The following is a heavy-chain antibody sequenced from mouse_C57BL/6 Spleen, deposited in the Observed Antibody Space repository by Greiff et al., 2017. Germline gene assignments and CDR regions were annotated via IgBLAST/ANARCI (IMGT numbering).Heavy chain of an antibody. V-gene: IGHV1-80*01. CDR2: IYPGDGDT. Sequence: QVQLQQSGAELVKPGASVKISCKASGYAFSSYWMNWVKQRPGKGLEWIGQIYPGDGDTNYNGKFKGKATLTADKSSSTAYMQLSSLTSEDSAVYFCARSYYSNYVRAYWGQGTLVTVSA. CDR3: ARSYYSNYVRAY. J-gene: IGHJ3*01. D-gene: IGHD2-5*01. CDR1: GYAFSSYW.